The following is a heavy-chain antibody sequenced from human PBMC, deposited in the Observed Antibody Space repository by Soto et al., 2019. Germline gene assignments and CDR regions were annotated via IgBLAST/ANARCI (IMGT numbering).Heavy chain of an antibody. CDR2: IYYSGST. J-gene: IGHJ4*02. V-gene: IGHV4-59*08. D-gene: IGHD3-9*01. CDR3: ARCITIFCTGAGFDY. Sequence: SETLSLTCTVSGGSISSYYWSWIRQPPGKGLEWIGYIYYSGSTNYNPSLKSRVTISVDTSKNQFSLKLSSVTAADTAVYYCARCITIFCTGAGFDYWGQGTLVTVSS. CDR1: GGSISSYY.